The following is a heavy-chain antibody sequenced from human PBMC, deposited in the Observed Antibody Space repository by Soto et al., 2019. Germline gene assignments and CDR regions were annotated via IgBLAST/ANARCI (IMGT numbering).Heavy chain of an antibody. D-gene: IGHD6-6*01. CDR2: IYYSGST. J-gene: IGHJ6*02. V-gene: IGHV4-59*01. CDR3: ARDEGVAARPKKYYYYGMDV. Sequence: SETLSLTCTVSGGSISSYYWSWIRQPPGKGLEWIGHIYYSGSTNYNPSLKSRVTISVDTSKNQFSLKLSSVTAADTAVYYCARDEGVAARPKKYYYYGMDVWGQGTTVTVSS. CDR1: GGSISSYY.